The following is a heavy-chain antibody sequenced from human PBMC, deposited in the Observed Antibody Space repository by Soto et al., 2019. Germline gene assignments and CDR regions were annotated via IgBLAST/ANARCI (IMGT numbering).Heavy chain of an antibody. Sequence: EMQLVESGGGLVQPGGSLRLSCVASGFTFISSFMGWVRQAPGKGLEWVANINQDGGGTYYVDSVEGRFTISRDNAKDSLYLQMNSLRGEDTAVYYCARSFRGSGRYFFDYWGQGTLVTVSS. CDR1: GFTFISSF. D-gene: IGHD6-19*01. CDR3: ARSFRGSGRYFFDY. V-gene: IGHV3-7*03. J-gene: IGHJ4*02. CDR2: INQDGGGT.